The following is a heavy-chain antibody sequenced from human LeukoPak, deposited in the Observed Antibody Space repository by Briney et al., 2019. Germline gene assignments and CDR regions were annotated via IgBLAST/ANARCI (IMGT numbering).Heavy chain of an antibody. CDR3: ARGGYSGYAGFDP. Sequence: GASLKISCKGSGYPFTSYWVGWVRQMPGKGLEWMGTIYPGDSDTRYSPSFQGQVTISADKSISTAYLQWSSLKASDTAMYYCARGGYSGYAGFDPWGQGTLVTVSS. CDR2: IYPGDSDT. CDR1: GYPFTSYW. D-gene: IGHD5-12*01. V-gene: IGHV5-51*01. J-gene: IGHJ5*02.